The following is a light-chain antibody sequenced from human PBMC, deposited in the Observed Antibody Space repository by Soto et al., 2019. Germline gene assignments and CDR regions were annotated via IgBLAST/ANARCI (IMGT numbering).Light chain of an antibody. J-gene: IGKJ2*01. Sequence: ESMLTQSPGTLSLSPGERATLSSRASRSVSTRYITWYQQKPGQAPRLLIYGASIRATGIPDRFSGSGSGTVFTLTISRLEAEDFAVYYCQQFCDSPLAFTFGQGTKLEI. CDR1: RSVSTRY. V-gene: IGKV3-20*01. CDR2: GAS. CDR3: QQFCDSPLAFT.